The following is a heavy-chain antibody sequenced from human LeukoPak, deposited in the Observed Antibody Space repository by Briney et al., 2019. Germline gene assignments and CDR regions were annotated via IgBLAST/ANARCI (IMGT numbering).Heavy chain of an antibody. V-gene: IGHV3-33*01. D-gene: IGHD6-13*01. Sequence: GGSLRLSCAASGFTFSSYSMHWVRQAPGKGLEWVAVIWYDGSNKYYADSVKGRFTISRDNSKSTLSLQMNSLRAEDTAVYYCARGYSSNWYRYYFDYWGQGSLVTVSS. J-gene: IGHJ4*02. CDR3: ARGYSSNWYRYYFDY. CDR2: IWYDGSNK. CDR1: GFTFSSYS.